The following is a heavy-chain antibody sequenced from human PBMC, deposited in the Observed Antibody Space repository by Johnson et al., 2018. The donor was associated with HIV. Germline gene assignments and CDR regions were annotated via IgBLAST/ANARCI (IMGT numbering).Heavy chain of an antibody. D-gene: IGHD3-3*01. Sequence: VQLVESGGGLVKPGGSLRLSCAASGFTFSHAWMSWVRQAPGKGLEWVGHIESKADGGAADYAAPLEGRFTISRDDSKSTLYLHMNSLKTEDTAVYYCTTAIFGVIVHAFDIWGQGTMVTVSS. CDR3: TTAIFGVIVHAFDI. V-gene: IGHV3-15*04. CDR2: IESKADGGAA. CDR1: GFTFSHAW. J-gene: IGHJ3*02.